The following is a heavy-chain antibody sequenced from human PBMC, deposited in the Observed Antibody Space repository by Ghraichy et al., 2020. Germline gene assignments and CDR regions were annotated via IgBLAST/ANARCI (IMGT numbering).Heavy chain of an antibody. CDR3: TSPRLVRYWGGPYDY. V-gene: IGHV3-30*03. J-gene: IGHJ4*01. D-gene: IGHD6-19*01. Sequence: GGSLRLSCVASGFTFSNYGIHWARQAPGKGLEWVSLISYDGNKKDYVDSVEGRFTISRDTSKNTLYLQMDSLRVEDTAVYYCTSPRLVRYWGGPYDYWGHGTLVTVSS. CDR2: ISYDGNKK. CDR1: GFTFSNYG.